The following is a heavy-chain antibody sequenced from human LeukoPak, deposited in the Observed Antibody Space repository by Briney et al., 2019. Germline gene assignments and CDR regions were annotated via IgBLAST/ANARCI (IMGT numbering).Heavy chain of an antibody. CDR2: ISTSSSYI. D-gene: IGHD1-26*01. Sequence: GGSLRLSCAASGFTFSSYAMNWVRQAPGKGLEWVSSISTSSSYIYYADSVKGRFTISRDNAKNSLYLQMNSLRAEDTAVYYCARVVGQGATADYWGQGTLVTVSS. CDR1: GFTFSSYA. J-gene: IGHJ4*02. CDR3: ARVVGQGATADY. V-gene: IGHV3-21*01.